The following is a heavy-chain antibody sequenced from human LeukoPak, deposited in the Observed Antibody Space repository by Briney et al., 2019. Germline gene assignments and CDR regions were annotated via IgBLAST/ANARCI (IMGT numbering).Heavy chain of an antibody. CDR1: GGSISSSSYY. D-gene: IGHD3-22*01. V-gene: IGHV4-39*07. J-gene: IGHJ4*02. CDR3: ARDSRNYYDSSGRYYFDY. Sequence: SETLSLTCTVSGGSISSSSYYWGWIRQPPGKGLEWIGSIFRSGTTYYNPSLRRRVTISVDTSKNQFSLKLSSVTAADTAVYYCARDSRNYYDSSGRYYFDYWGQGTLVTVSS. CDR2: IFRSGTT.